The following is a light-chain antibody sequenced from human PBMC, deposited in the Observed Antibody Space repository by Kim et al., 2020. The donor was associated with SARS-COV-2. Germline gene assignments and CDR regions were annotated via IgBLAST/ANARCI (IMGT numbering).Light chain of an antibody. CDR1: QTVVSNS. CDR3: QQYHMAPRT. Sequence: CPGEMATPSCRASQTVVSNSLAWYHQKPRQAPTLLIYGASSRATGTPDKFSGSGSVTDFTLTITRLEPEDSADYYCQQYHMAPRTFGQGTKWDIK. V-gene: IGKV3-20*01. CDR2: GAS. J-gene: IGKJ1*01.